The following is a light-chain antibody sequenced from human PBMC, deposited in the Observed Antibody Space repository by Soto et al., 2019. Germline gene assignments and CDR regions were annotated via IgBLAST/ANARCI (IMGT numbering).Light chain of an antibody. CDR1: SSDVGSYNL. CDR2: EGS. J-gene: IGLJ1*01. V-gene: IGLV2-23*01. Sequence: QSALTQPASVSGSPGQSITISCTGTSSDVGSYNLVSWYQQHPGKAPKLMICEGSKRPSGVSNRFSGSKSGNTASLTISGPQAEDEADYYCCSYAGSSFYVFGTGTKGTVL. CDR3: CSYAGSSFYV.